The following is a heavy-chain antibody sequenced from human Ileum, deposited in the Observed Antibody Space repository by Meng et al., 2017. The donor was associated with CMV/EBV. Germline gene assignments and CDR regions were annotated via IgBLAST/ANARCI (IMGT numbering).Heavy chain of an antibody. Sequence: QEQLHHGGAGLLKPSDNLSRTCAVYGGAFSDYYWGWIRQPPGKGLEWIGEISHSGITNYNPSLKSRVTISIATSKKQFSLKLSSVTAADTAVYYCARSRVYWYFDLWGRGTLVTVSS. CDR2: ISHSGIT. J-gene: IGHJ2*01. V-gene: IGHV4-34*01. CDR3: ARSRVYWYFDL. CDR1: GGAFSDYY.